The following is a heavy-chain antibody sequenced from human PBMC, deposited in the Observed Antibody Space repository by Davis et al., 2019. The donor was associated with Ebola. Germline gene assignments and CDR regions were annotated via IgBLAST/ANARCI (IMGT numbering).Heavy chain of an antibody. J-gene: IGHJ4*02. Sequence: ASVKVSCKASGYTFTSYGITWVRQAPGQALEWLGWINPHNGNTNYAQNVQGRVTMTTDTSTSTAYMEVGSLRSDDTAVYYCARAQFPTTSDHWGQGTLVTVSS. CDR2: INPHNGNT. V-gene: IGHV1-18*04. CDR1: GYTFTSYG. CDR3: ARAQFPTTSDH. D-gene: IGHD1-1*01.